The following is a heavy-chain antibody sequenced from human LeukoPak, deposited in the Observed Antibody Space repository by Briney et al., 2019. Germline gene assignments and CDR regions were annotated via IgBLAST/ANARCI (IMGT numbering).Heavy chain of an antibody. CDR3: AKFADRDQGIAAAGTNY. CDR1: GFTFDDYA. D-gene: IGHD6-13*01. Sequence: GGSLRLSCAASGFTFDDYAMHWVRQAPGKGLEWVSLISGDGGSTYYADSVKGRFTISRDNSKNSLYLQTNSLRTEDTALYYCAKFADRDQGIAAAGTNYWGQGTLVTVSS. CDR2: ISGDGGST. V-gene: IGHV3-43*02. J-gene: IGHJ4*02.